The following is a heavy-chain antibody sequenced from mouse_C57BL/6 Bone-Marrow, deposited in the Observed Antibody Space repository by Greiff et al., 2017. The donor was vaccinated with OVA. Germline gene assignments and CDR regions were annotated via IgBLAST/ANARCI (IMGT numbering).Heavy chain of an antibody. J-gene: IGHJ1*03. V-gene: IGHV1-55*01. CDR1: GYTFTSYW. D-gene: IGHD1-1*01. CDR3: ASPYYYGSSSHWYFDV. Sequence: QVQLQQPGAELVKPGASVKMSCKASGYTFTSYWITWVKQRPGQGLEWIGDIYPGSGSTNYNEKFKSKATLTVDTSSSTAYMQLSSLTSEDSSVYYCASPYYYGSSSHWYFDVWGTGTTVTVSS. CDR2: IYPGSGST.